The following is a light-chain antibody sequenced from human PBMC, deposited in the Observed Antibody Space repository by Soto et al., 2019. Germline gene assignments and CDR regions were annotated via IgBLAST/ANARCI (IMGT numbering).Light chain of an antibody. CDR3: QQYENYWT. CDR2: DDS. V-gene: IGKV1-5*01. J-gene: IGKJ1*01. Sequence: DIQMTQSPSTLSASVGDRFTITCRASQSLGSWLAWYQQKPGKSPNLLIYDDSSLESGVPSRFSGSGSGTEFTLTISNLQPDDFATYYCQQYENYWTFGQGTKVDIK. CDR1: QSLGSW.